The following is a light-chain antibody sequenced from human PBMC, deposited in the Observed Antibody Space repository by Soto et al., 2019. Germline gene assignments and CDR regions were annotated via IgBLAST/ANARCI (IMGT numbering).Light chain of an antibody. V-gene: IGKV3-20*01. J-gene: IGKJ1*01. CDR3: RQYGSSPQS. CDR1: QSVPSSY. CDR2: DAS. Sequence: EIVLTQSPGTLSLSPGERATLSCRASQSVPSSYVAWYQQRPGQAPRLLIYDASSRATGIPDRFSGSGSGTDFTLTISRLEPEDFAVYYCRQYGSSPQSFGQGTKVEIK.